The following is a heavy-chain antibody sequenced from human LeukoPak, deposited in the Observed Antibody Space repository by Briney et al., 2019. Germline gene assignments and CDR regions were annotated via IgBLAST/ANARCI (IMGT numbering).Heavy chain of an antibody. D-gene: IGHD3-10*01. CDR2: ISGSGGST. J-gene: IGHJ6*02. CDR3: AKDMVRGVIISDYYYGMDV. V-gene: IGHV3-23*01. Sequence: GGSLRLSCAASGFTFSSYAMSWVRQAPGKGLEWVSAISGSGGSTYYADSVEGRFTISRDNSKNTLYLQMNSLRAEDTAVYYCAKDMVRGVIISDYYYGMDVWGQGTTVTVSS. CDR1: GFTFSSYA.